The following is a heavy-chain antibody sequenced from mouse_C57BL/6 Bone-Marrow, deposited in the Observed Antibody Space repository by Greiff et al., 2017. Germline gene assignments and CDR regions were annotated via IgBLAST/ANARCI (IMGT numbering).Heavy chain of an antibody. J-gene: IGHJ3*01. Sequence: VMLVESGPGLVQPSQSLSITCTVSGFSLTSYGVHWVRQSPGKGLEWLGVIWSGGSTDYNAAFISRLSISKDNSKSQVFFKMNSLQADDTAIYYCARNYDFAYWGQGTLVTVSA. D-gene: IGHD2-3*01. CDR3: ARNYDFAY. CDR2: IWSGGST. CDR1: GFSLTSYG. V-gene: IGHV2-2*01.